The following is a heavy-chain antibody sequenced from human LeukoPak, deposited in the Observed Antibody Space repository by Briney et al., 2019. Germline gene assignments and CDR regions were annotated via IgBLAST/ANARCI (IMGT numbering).Heavy chain of an antibody. Sequence: GGSLRLSCAASGFTFSSYSMNWVRQAPGKGLEWVSSICSSSSYIYYADSVKGRFTISRDNAKNSLYVQMNSLRAEDTAVYYCAIDSNGYYRNWGQGTLVTVAS. CDR1: GFTFSSYS. CDR3: AIDSNGYYRN. D-gene: IGHD3-22*01. J-gene: IGHJ4*02. CDR2: ICSSSSYI. V-gene: IGHV3-21*01.